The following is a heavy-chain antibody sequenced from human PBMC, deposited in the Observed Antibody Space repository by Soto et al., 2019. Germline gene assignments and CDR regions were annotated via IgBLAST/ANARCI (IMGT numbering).Heavy chain of an antibody. J-gene: IGHJ5*02. Sequence: SVKVSCKASGGTFSSYTISWVRQAPGQGLEWMGRIIPILGIANYAQKFQGRVTITADKSTSTAYMELSSLRSEDTAVYYCARDQKHYDSSGYYLSWFDPWGQGTLVTVSS. CDR3: ARDQKHYDSSGYYLSWFDP. V-gene: IGHV1-69*04. CDR1: GGTFSSYT. CDR2: IIPILGIA. D-gene: IGHD3-22*01.